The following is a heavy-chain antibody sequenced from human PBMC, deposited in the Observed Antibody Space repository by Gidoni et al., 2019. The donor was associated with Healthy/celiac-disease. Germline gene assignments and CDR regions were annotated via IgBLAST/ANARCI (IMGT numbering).Heavy chain of an antibody. D-gene: IGHD3-10*01. J-gene: IGHJ5*02. Sequence: QLQLQESGPGLVKPSETLSLTCTVSGGSLSSSSYYWGWLRQPPGKGLEWMWSTYYIGSTYYNPSLKSRVTISVDTSKNQFSLKLSSVTAADTAVYYCARVPSITMVRGETWFDPWGQGTLVTVPS. CDR1: GGSLSSSSYY. CDR2: TYYIGST. CDR3: ARVPSITMVRGETWFDP. V-gene: IGHV4-39*07.